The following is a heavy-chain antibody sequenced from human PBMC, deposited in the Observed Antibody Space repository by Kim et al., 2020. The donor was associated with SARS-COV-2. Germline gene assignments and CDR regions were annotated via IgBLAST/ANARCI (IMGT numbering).Heavy chain of an antibody. V-gene: IGHV4-39*01. CDR3: ARRRLVYGSGSQGHYFDY. D-gene: IGHD3-10*01. Sequence: KSRVTISVDTSKTQFSLKLSSVTAADTAVYYCARRRLVYGSGSQGHYFDYWGQGTLVTVSS. J-gene: IGHJ4*02.